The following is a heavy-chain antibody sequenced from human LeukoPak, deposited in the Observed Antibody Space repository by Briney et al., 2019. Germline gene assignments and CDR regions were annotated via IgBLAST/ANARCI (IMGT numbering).Heavy chain of an antibody. Sequence: SETLSLTCTVSGGSISSYYWSWIRQPPGKGLEWIGYIYYSGSTNYNPSLKSRVTISVDTSKNQFSLKLSSVTAADTAVYYCAGNDFWSGYYKSESDYWGQGTLVTVSS. CDR2: IYYSGST. CDR1: GGSISSYY. CDR3: AGNDFWSGYYKSESDY. D-gene: IGHD3-3*01. V-gene: IGHV4-59*01. J-gene: IGHJ4*02.